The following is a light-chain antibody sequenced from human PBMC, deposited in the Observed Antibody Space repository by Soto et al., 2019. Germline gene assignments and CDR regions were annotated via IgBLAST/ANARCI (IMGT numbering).Light chain of an antibody. CDR2: EVT. CDR1: SXDVGIYNY. Sequence: QSALTQPASVSGSPGQSIAISCTGSSXDVGIYNYVSWYQQHPGKVPKLIIYEVTNRPSGVSNRFSGSKSGNTASLTISGLQAEDGADYYCSSYTTSSTRVFGTGTKVTVL. V-gene: IGLV2-14*01. J-gene: IGLJ1*01. CDR3: SSYTTSSTRV.